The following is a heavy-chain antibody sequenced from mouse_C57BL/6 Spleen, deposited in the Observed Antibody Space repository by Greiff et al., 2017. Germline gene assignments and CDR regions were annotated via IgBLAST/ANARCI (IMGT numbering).Heavy chain of an antibody. CDR1: GYTFTSYW. J-gene: IGHJ2*01. Sequence: QVQLQQPGAELVKPGASVKLSCKASGYTFTSYWMHWVKQRPGQGLEWIGMIHPNSGSTNYNEKFKSKATLTVDKSSSTAYMQLSSLTSEDSAVYYCARSLYDYDGVLDYWGQGTTLTVSS. CDR3: ARSLYDYDGVLDY. D-gene: IGHD2-4*01. CDR2: IHPNSGST. V-gene: IGHV1-64*01.